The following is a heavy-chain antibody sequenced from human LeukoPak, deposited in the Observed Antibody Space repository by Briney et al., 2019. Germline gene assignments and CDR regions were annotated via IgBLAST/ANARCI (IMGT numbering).Heavy chain of an antibody. Sequence: GGSLRLSCAASGFTFSSYSMNWVRQAPGKGLERGAVISYDGGYQAYADSVKGRFTVSRDSSKNTLYLQLNSLRPEDTGLYYCARGRRRDGYNYKDYWGQGTQVSVSS. CDR3: ARGRRRDGYNYKDY. V-gene: IGHV3-30*03. D-gene: IGHD5-24*01. CDR2: ISYDGGYQ. CDR1: GFTFSSYS. J-gene: IGHJ4*02.